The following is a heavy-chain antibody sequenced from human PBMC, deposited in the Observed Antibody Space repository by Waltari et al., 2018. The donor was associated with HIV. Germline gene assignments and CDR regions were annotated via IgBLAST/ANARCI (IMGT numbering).Heavy chain of an antibody. CDR3: ARFATHFYDGFGWGGFEAYGMDV. CDR1: EFTVHQNH. Sequence: QLVESGGTLVQIGKSLRLSCGVSEFTVHQNHWTWVRQAPGKGPGWCSSSYKDGKIFYGDAGRGRFTLARDNSKNSLNLQMTGLRVDDTAIYYGARFATHFYDGFGWGGFEAYGMDVWGQGTTVTVSS. D-gene: IGHD3-16*01. J-gene: IGHJ6*02. V-gene: IGHV3-53*01. CDR2: SYKDGKI.